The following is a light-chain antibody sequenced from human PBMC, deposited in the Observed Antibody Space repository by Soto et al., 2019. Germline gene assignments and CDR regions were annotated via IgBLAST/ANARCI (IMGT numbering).Light chain of an antibody. CDR2: DAS. CDR1: QSVSSY. V-gene: IGKV3-20*01. CDR3: QQYGSSGT. Sequence: ESVLTQSPATLSLSPGERATLSCRASQSVSSYLLWYQQKPGQAPRLLIYDASNRATGIPDRFSGSGSGTDFTLTISRLEPEDFAVYYCQQYGSSGTFGQGTKVDIK. J-gene: IGKJ1*01.